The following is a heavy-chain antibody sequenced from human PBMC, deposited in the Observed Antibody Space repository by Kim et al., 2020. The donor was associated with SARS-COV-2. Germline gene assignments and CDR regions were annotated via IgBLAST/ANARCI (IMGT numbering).Heavy chain of an antibody. CDR3: ARGTSFMVRGVNYGMDV. CDR2: ISSSSSYI. Sequence: GSLRLSCAASGFTFSSYSMNWVRQAPGKGLEWVSSISSSSSYIYYADSVKGRFTISRDNAKNSLYLQMNSLRAEDTAVYYCARGTSFMVRGVNYGMDVWGQGTTVTVSS. D-gene: IGHD3-10*01. CDR1: GFTFSSYS. V-gene: IGHV3-21*01. J-gene: IGHJ6*02.